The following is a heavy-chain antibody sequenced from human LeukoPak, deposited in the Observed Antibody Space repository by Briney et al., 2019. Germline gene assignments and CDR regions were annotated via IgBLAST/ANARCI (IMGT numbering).Heavy chain of an antibody. V-gene: IGHV3-23*01. J-gene: IGHJ4*02. CDR1: GFTFSSYA. CDR2: ISGSGAAT. Sequence: PGGSLRLSCAASGFTFSSYAMSWVRQAPGKGLEWVSSISGSGAATSYADSVKGRFSISRDNSRNTLYLQMDSLRAEDTAVYYCAKDWGYWGQGTLVTVSS. D-gene: IGHD3-16*01. CDR3: AKDWGY.